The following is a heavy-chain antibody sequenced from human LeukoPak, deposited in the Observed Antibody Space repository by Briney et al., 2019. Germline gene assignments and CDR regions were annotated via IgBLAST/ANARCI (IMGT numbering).Heavy chain of an antibody. Sequence: GGSLRLSCAASGFTFSSYAMSWVRQAPGKGLEWVSAISGSGGSTYYADSVKGRFTISRDNSKNTLYLQMNSLRAEDTAVYYCARDLMGRLTAQTGEFDYWGQGTLVTVSS. CDR2: ISGSGGST. CDR1: GFTFSSYA. J-gene: IGHJ4*02. CDR3: ARDLMGRLTAQTGEFDY. V-gene: IGHV3-23*01. D-gene: IGHD7-27*01.